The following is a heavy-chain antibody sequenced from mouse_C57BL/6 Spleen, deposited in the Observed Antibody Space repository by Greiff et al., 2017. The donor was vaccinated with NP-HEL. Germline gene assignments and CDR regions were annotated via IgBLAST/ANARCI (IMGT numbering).Heavy chain of an antibody. CDR3: ERGDYDGNFDY. D-gene: IGHD2-4*01. CDR1: GFTFSSYG. CDR2: ISSGGSYT. Sequence: EVKLEESGGDLVKPGGSLKLSCAASGFTFSSYGMSWVRQTPDKRLEWVATISSGGSYTYYQDSVKGRFTISRDNAKNTLYLQMSSLKSEDTAMYYCERGDYDGNFDYWGQGTTLTVSS. J-gene: IGHJ2*01. V-gene: IGHV5-6*02.